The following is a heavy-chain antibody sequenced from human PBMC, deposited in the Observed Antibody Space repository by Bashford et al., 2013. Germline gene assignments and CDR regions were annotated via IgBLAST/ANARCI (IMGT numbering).Heavy chain of an antibody. V-gene: IGHV4-39*01. CDR3: ARSEDGNWFDP. J-gene: IGHJ5*02. CDR2: IYYSGST. Sequence: WIRQPPGKGLEWIGSIYYSGSTYYNPSLKSRVTISVDTSKNQFSLKLSSVTAADTAVYYCARSEDGNWFDPGARDPGHR. D-gene: IGHD2-15*01.